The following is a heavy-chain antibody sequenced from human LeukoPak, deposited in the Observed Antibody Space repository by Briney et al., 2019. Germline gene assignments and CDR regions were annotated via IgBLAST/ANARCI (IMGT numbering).Heavy chain of an antibody. Sequence: GGSLRLSCAASGFTFSSYAMSWVRQTPGKGLEWVSYITYSSSIIYYADSVKGQFTISRDNAKNSLYLQMNSLRAEDTAVYYCARGRLHYGDYEKTFDYWGQGTLVTVSS. D-gene: IGHD4-17*01. V-gene: IGHV3-48*01. CDR1: GFTFSSYA. CDR2: ITYSSSII. CDR3: ARGRLHYGDYEKTFDY. J-gene: IGHJ4*02.